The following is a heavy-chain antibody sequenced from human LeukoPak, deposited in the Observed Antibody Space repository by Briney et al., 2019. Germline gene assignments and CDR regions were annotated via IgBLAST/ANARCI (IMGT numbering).Heavy chain of an antibody. J-gene: IGHJ6*02. Sequence: ASVKVSCKASGYTFTSYGISWVRQAPGQGLEWMGWISAYNGNTNYAQKLQGRVTMTTDISTSTAYMELRSLRSDDTAVYYCARDEVEMATIIAYYGMDVWGQGTTVTVSS. CDR3: ARDEVEMATIIAYYGMDV. D-gene: IGHD5-24*01. CDR1: GYTFTSYG. CDR2: ISAYNGNT. V-gene: IGHV1-18*01.